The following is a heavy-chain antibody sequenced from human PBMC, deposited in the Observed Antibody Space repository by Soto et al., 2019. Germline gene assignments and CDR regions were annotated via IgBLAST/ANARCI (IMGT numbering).Heavy chain of an antibody. J-gene: IGHJ5*02. V-gene: IGHV3-7*01. CDR3: ARDKRFLERLPSTWFDP. CDR1: GFTFSSYW. Sequence: EVQLVESGGGLVQPGGSLRLSCAASGFTFSSYWMSWVRQAPGKGLEWVANIKEDGSEKYYVDSVKGRFTISRDNAKNSLYQQMNSLRAEDTAVYYCARDKRFLERLPSTWFDPWRQGTLVTVSS. D-gene: IGHD3-3*01. CDR2: IKEDGSEK.